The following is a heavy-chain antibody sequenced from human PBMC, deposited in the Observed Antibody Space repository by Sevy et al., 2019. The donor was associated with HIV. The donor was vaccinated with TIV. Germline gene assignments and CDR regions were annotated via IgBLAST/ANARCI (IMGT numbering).Heavy chain of an antibody. CDR2: IYSGGST. V-gene: IGHV3-53*01. D-gene: IGHD2-15*01. J-gene: IGHJ6*04. CDR1: GFTVSSNY. CDR3: ARVSCSGGCCYYYYGMDV. Sequence: GGSLRLSCAASGFTVSSNYMSWVRQAPGKGLEWVSVIYSGGSTYYADSVKGRFNISRDNSQNTLNLQMNSLRAEDTAVYYCARVSCSGGCCYYYYGMDVWGKGTTVTVSS.